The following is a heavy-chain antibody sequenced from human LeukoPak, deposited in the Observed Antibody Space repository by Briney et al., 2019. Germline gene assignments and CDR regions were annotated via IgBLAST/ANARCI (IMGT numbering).Heavy chain of an antibody. D-gene: IGHD1-26*01. CDR2: IIPIFGTA. CDR1: VCTFSSYA. CDR3: ARDLMVGATDY. V-gene: IGHV1-69*13. Sequence: SVKVSCKASVCTFSSYAISWVRQAPGQGPEWMGGIIPIFGTANYAQKFQGRVTITADESTSTAYMELSSLRSEDTAVYYCARDLMVGATDYWGQGTLVAVSS. J-gene: IGHJ4*02.